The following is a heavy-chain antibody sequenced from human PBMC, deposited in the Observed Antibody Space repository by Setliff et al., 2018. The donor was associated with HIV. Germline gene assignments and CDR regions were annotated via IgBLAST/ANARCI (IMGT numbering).Heavy chain of an antibody. V-gene: IGHV1-46*01. J-gene: IGHJ3*02. CDR2: INPSGGST. CDR1: GYTFSSFA. D-gene: IGHD6-19*01. CDR3: ARGYSSGWRAFDI. Sequence: ASVKVSCKASGYTFSSFAMSWVRQAPGQGLEWMGIINPSGGSTSYAQKFQGRVTMTRDTSTSTVYMELSSLRSEDTAVYYCARGYSSGWRAFDIWGQGTMVTVSS.